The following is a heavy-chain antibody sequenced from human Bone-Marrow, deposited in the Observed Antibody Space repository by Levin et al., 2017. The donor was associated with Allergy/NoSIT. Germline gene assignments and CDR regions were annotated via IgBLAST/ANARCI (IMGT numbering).Heavy chain of an antibody. V-gene: IGHV1-2*06. Sequence: ASVKVSCTGSGNFFSDYYIHWVRQAPGQGLEWMGRIKPNSGDTHYARNFYGRVTMTSDTSITTVYMELTRLLSDDAALYYCAGEEGRVQGGTLLPAFWGQGTLVTVSS. CDR2: IKPNSGDT. CDR1: GNFFSDYY. D-gene: IGHD3-10*01. CDR3: AGEEGRVQGGTLLPAF. J-gene: IGHJ4*02.